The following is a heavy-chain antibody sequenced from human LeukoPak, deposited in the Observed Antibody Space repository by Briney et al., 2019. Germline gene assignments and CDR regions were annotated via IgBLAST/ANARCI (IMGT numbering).Heavy chain of an antibody. Sequence: ASVKVSCKASGYTFTSYAMHWVRQAPGQRLEWMGWINAGNGNTKYSQKFQGRVTITRDTSASTAYMELSSLRSGDTAVYYCARWGYCSSTSCDSHYFDYWGQGTLVTVSS. J-gene: IGHJ4*02. CDR1: GYTFTSYA. D-gene: IGHD2-2*01. CDR2: INAGNGNT. V-gene: IGHV1-3*01. CDR3: ARWGYCSSTSCDSHYFDY.